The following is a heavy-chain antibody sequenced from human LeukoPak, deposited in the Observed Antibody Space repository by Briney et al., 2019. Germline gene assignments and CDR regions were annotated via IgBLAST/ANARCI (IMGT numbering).Heavy chain of an antibody. CDR2: IYPGDSDT. Sequence: GESLKISCKGSGYSFSSYWIGWVRQMPGKGLEWMGIIYPGDSDTRYSPSFQGQVTISADKSISTAYLQWSSLKASDIAMYYCARGHSISMVRGVITGAGWFDPWGQGSLVTVSS. CDR1: GYSFSSYW. V-gene: IGHV5-51*01. D-gene: IGHD3-10*01. CDR3: ARGHSISMVRGVITGAGWFDP. J-gene: IGHJ5*02.